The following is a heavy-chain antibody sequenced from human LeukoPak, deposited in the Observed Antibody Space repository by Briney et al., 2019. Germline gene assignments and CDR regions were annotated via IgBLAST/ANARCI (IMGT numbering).Heavy chain of an antibody. V-gene: IGHV3-23*01. Sequence: GGSLRLSCAASGFTFSSYAMSWVRQAPGKGLEWVSDICGSGGSKYYADSVKGRFTISRDNSKNTLYLQMNSLRAEDTAVYYCSKVTTYYYDSSGYLNYYYMDVWGKGTTVTVSS. CDR1: GFTFSSYA. J-gene: IGHJ6*03. CDR3: SKVTTYYYDSSGYLNYYYMDV. CDR2: ICGSGGSK. D-gene: IGHD3-22*01.